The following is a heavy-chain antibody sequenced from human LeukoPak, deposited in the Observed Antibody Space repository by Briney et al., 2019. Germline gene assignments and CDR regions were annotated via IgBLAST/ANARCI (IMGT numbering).Heavy chain of an antibody. Sequence: GASVKASRKASGGTFSSYAISWVRQAPGQGLEWMGGIIPIFGTANYAQKFQGRVTITADESTSTAYMELSSLRSEDTAVYYCARDSGSDFWTWFDPWGRGTLVTVSS. V-gene: IGHV1-69*13. CDR2: IIPIFGTA. CDR3: ARDSGSDFWTWFDP. CDR1: GGTFSSYA. D-gene: IGHD3-3*01. J-gene: IGHJ5*02.